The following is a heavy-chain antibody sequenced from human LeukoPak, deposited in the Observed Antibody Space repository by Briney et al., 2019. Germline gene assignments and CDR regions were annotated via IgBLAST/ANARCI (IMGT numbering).Heavy chain of an antibody. CDR2: ITNSGGST. V-gene: IGHV3-23*01. CDR3: AKGLSWFDS. Sequence: PGGSLRLSCAASEFTFKTYAMNWLRQAPGKGLEWVSSITNSGGSTYYADSVEGRFIISRDNSKNRLYLQMNSLRVEDTALYYCAKGLSWFDSWGQGTLVTVSS. CDR1: EFTFKTYA. J-gene: IGHJ5*01.